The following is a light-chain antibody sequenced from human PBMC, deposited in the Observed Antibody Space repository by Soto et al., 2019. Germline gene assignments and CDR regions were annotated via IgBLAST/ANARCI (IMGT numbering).Light chain of an antibody. V-gene: IGKV3-15*01. CDR2: GAS. CDR1: QSVSSS. CDR3: QQYKNWPRT. Sequence: EVVMTQSPATQSVSPGEKATLSCRASQSVSSSLAWYQQRPGQPPRLLIYGASTRATGIPARLSGSGSETEFTLTISSLQSEDFAVYYCQQYKNWPRTFGQGTKVEIK. J-gene: IGKJ1*01.